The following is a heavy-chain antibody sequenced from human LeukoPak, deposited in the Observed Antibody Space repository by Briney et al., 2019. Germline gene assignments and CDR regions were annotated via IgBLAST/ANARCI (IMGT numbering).Heavy chain of an antibody. CDR2: IYYSGST. J-gene: IGHJ4*02. V-gene: IGHV4-61*01. D-gene: IGHD5-12*01. CDR1: GVSISSSNSY. CDR3: ARWLRFAGPFDY. Sequence: SETLSLTCTVSGVSISSSNSYWSWIRQPPGKGLEWIGYIYYSGSTNYNPSLKSRVTISVDTSKNQFSLKLSSVTAADTAVYYCARWLRFAGPFDYWGQGTLVTVSS.